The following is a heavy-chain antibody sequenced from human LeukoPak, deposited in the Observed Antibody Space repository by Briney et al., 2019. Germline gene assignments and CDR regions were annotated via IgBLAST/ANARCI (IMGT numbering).Heavy chain of an antibody. D-gene: IGHD2-8*01. CDR3: ARELYHFDG. CDR2: VFFTEGT. Sequence: SGTLSLTCSVSGGSIRNHLWTWIRQSPGKGLEWIGHVFFTEGTNYSPSLRGRIAISADRSKNQIYLKLGSVTAADTAVYYCARELYHFDGWGQGALVTVSS. V-gene: IGHV4-59*11. CDR1: GGSIRNHL. J-gene: IGHJ4*02.